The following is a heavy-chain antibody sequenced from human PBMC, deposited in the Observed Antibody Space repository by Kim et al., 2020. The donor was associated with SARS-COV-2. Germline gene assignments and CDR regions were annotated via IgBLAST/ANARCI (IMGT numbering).Heavy chain of an antibody. Sequence: YYNPALKSRVTLSVDTSKNQCSLKLTSATAADTAVYYCARGDYGDYGGVDVWGQGTTVTVAS. D-gene: IGHD4-17*01. CDR3: ARGDYGDYGGVDV. V-gene: IGHV4-30-2*04. J-gene: IGHJ6*02.